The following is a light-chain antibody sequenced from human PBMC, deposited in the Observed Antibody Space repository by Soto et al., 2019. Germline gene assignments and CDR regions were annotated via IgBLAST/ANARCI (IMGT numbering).Light chain of an antibody. CDR1: QNINNY. Sequence: TQPPYPPAAPLGDRVTITCQASQNINNYLNWYQQKPGRAPKPLIYDASNLEAGVPSRFRGSGSGTDFTFTISRLQPEDIATYYCQQYENLPTFGQGTRLEIK. CDR3: QQYENLPT. CDR2: DAS. V-gene: IGKV1-33*01. J-gene: IGKJ5*01.